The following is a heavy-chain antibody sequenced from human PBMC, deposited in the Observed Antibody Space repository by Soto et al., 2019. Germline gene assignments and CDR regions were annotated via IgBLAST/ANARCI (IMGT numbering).Heavy chain of an antibody. CDR3: ARGYCGGDWCYWYYYYGMDV. CDR2: INHSGST. D-gene: IGHD2-21*02. CDR1: GGSFSGYY. Sequence: QVQLQQWGAGLLKPSETLSLTCAVYGGSFSGYYWSWIRQPPGKGLEWIGEINHSGSTNYNPSLKSRVTISVDTSKNQFSLKLSSVTAADTAVYYCARGYCGGDWCYWYYYYGMDVWGQGTTVTVSS. V-gene: IGHV4-34*01. J-gene: IGHJ6*02.